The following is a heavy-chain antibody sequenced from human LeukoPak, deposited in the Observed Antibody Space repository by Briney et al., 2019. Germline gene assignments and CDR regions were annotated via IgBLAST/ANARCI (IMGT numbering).Heavy chain of an antibody. J-gene: IGHJ4*02. CDR1: GFPFSSYT. Sequence: PRGSLRLSCAASGFPFSSYTMNWVRQAPGKGLEWVSSISSSSTYIYYADSVKGRFTISRDNAKNSLYLQMNSLRAEDTAFYYCAREAYNAFDYWARGTLVTVSS. CDR3: AREAYNAFDY. V-gene: IGHV3-21*01. CDR2: ISSSSTYI. D-gene: IGHD1-1*01.